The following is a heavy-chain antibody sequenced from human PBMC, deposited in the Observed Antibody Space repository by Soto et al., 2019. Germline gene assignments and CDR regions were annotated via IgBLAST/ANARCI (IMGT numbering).Heavy chain of an antibody. Sequence: GGSLRLSCAASGFTFSDYYMSWIRQAPGKGLEWVSYISSSSSYTNYADSVKGRFTISRDNAKNSLYLQMNSLRAEDTAVYYCARGLARAATQPVDYWGQGTLVTVSS. CDR2: ISSSSSYT. CDR1: GFTFSDYY. CDR3: ARGLARAATQPVDY. D-gene: IGHD2-15*01. V-gene: IGHV3-11*06. J-gene: IGHJ4*02.